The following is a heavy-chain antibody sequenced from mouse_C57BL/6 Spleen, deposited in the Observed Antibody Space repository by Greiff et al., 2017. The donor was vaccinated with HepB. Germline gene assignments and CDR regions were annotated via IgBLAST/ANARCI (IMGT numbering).Heavy chain of an antibody. J-gene: IGHJ2*01. Sequence: EVKVEESGGGLVKPGGSLKLSCAASGFTFSSYTMSWVRQTPEKRLEWVATISGGGGNTYYPDSVKGRFTISRDNAKNTLYLQMSSLRSEDTALYYCARQESNYFDYWGQGTTLTVSS. CDR1: GFTFSSYT. CDR2: ISGGGGNT. CDR3: ARQESNYFDY. V-gene: IGHV5-9*01.